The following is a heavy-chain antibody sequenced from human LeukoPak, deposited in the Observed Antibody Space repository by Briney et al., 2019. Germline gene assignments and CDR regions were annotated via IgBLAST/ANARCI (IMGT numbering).Heavy chain of an antibody. J-gene: IGHJ6*02. Sequence: ASVKVSCTASGGTFSSYAISWVRQAPGQGLEWMGGIIPIFGTANYAQKFQGRVTITADESTSTAYMELSSLRSEDTAVYYCATTSRAYCSGGSCYPNYYYGMDVWGQGTTVTVSS. D-gene: IGHD2-15*01. CDR2: IIPIFGTA. CDR1: GGTFSSYA. V-gene: IGHV1-69*01. CDR3: ATTSRAYCSGGSCYPNYYYGMDV.